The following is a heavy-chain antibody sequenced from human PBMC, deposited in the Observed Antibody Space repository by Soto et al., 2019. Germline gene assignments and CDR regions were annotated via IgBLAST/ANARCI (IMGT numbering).Heavy chain of an antibody. CDR2: INGDGASL. CDR1: GFIFSSFL. D-gene: IGHD3-10*01. Sequence: EVRLEESGGGFVQPGGSLRVSCSGSGFIFSSFLMHWVRQGPGKGLEWVSRINGDGASLAYADSVKGRFSISRDNVKNTLHLQMNSLGADDTAVYFCASGGSLGLDVWGRGTTVTVSS. J-gene: IGHJ6*02. CDR3: ASGGSLGLDV. V-gene: IGHV3-74*03.